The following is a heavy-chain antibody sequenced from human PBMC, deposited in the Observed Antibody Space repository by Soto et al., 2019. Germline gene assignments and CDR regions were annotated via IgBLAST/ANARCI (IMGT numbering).Heavy chain of an antibody. CDR2: IYNSGST. CDR3: ARGPAGDKVDY. Sequence: QVQLQESGPGLVEPSHTLSLTCTVSGGSISSVYYSWSWIRQPPGKGLEWIGHIYNSGSTYSNPFLQSRVTISVDTSKNQFSLNLSSVTATDTAVDYCARGPAGDKVDYWGQGTLVTVCS. J-gene: IGHJ4*02. D-gene: IGHD7-27*01. V-gene: IGHV4-30-4*01. CDR1: GGSISSVYYS.